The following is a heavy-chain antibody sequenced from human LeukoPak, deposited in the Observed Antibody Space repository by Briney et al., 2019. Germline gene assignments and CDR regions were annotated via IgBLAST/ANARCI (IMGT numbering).Heavy chain of an antibody. D-gene: IGHD2-2*02. CDR3: ARDEGYCSSTSCYRAWFDP. V-gene: IGHV1-2*02. J-gene: IGHJ5*02. Sequence: ASVKVSCKASGYTFTGYYMHWVRQAPGQGLEWMGWINPNSGGTNYAQKFQGRVTMTRDTSISTAYMELSRLRSDDTAVYYCARDEGYCSSTSCYRAWFDPWGQGTLVTVSP. CDR2: INPNSGGT. CDR1: GYTFTGYY.